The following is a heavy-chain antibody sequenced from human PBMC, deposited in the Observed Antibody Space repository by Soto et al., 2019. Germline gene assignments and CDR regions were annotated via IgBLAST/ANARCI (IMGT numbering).Heavy chain of an antibody. CDR2: ISFDGSTK. V-gene: IGHV3-30*03. CDR1: GFTFSNSG. J-gene: IGHJ4*02. D-gene: IGHD2-8*02. CDR3: TGQIASGY. Sequence: QVQLVESGGGVVQPGRSLRLSCAASGFTFSNSGMHWVRQAPGRGLEWVAVISFDGSTKYYADSVKGRFSISRDNSKNTLYLVMNSLRGDDAAVYYCTGQIASGYWGQGTLVTVSS.